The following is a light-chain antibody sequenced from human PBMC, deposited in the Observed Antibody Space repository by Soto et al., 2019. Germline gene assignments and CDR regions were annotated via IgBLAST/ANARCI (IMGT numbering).Light chain of an antibody. CDR2: EVT. V-gene: IGLV2-8*01. Sequence: QSALTQPPSASGSPGQSVTISCSGSSGDVGRYDYVSWYQHHPGKAPKVIIFEVTKRPSGVPDRFSGSKSGNTASLTVSGLQAEDEAEYCCSSYAGRNNMVFGGGTKLTVL. CDR1: SGDVGRYDY. CDR3: SSYAGRNNMV. J-gene: IGLJ2*01.